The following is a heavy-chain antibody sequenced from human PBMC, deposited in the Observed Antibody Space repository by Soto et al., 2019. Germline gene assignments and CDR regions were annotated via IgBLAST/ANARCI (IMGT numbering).Heavy chain of an antibody. J-gene: IGHJ6*02. D-gene: IGHD3-22*01. CDR2: IYSGGST. CDR3: ARASSGSVLNYYYYYGMDV. V-gene: IGHV3-53*01. CDR1: GFTVSSNY. Sequence: GGSLRLSCAASGFTVSSNYMSWVRQAPGKGLEWVSVIYSGGSTYYADSVKGRYTISRDNSKNTLYLQMNSLRAEDTAVYYCARASSGSVLNYYYYYGMDVWGQGTTVTVSS.